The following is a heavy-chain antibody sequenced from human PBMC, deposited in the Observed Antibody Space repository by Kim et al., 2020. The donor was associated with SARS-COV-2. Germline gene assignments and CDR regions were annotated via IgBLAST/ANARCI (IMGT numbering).Heavy chain of an antibody. CDR1: GFTFSSYA. CDR2: IYSGGSST. D-gene: IGHD3-9*01. V-gene: IGHV3-23*03. CDR3: AKNAERGYDILTGHTISGYYYYGMDV. J-gene: IGHJ6*02. Sequence: GGSLRLSCAASGFTFSSYAMSWVRQAPGKGLEWVSVIYSGGSSTYYADSVKGRFTISRDNSKNTLYLQMNSLRAEDTAVYYCAKNAERGYDILTGHTISGYYYYGMDVWGQGTTVTVSS.